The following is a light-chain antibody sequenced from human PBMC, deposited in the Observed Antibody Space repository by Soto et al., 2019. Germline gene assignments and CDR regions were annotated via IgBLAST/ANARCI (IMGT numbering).Light chain of an antibody. V-gene: IGKV3-20*01. CDR2: VAS. CDR3: QLYGSSPPRYT. Sequence: ESVLTQSPGTLSLSPGERAALSSRAIQSVSSSYLAWYQQKSGKAPRLLIYVASTRATGIPDRFSGSGSGTDFTLTISRLEPEDFAVYFCQLYGSSPPRYTFGQGTKLEIK. J-gene: IGKJ2*01. CDR1: QSVSSSY.